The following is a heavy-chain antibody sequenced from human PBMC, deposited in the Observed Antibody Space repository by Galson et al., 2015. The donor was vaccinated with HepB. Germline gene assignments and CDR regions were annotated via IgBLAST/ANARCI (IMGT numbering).Heavy chain of an antibody. CDR1: GFTFSSHA. D-gene: IGHD2-21*01. V-gene: IGHV3-30-3*01. CDR3: ARDRAIPPYHYYGMDV. J-gene: IGHJ6*02. CDR2: ISYDGTNK. Sequence: SLRLSCAASGFTFSSHAMHWVRQAPGKGLEWVAIISYDGTNKWYADSAKGRFTISRDDSKSTLYLQMNSLRADDTALYYCARDRAIPPYHYYGMDVWGQGTTVTVSS.